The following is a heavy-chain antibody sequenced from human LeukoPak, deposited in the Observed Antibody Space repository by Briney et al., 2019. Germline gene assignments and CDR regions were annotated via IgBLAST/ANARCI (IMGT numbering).Heavy chain of an antibody. J-gene: IGHJ4*02. CDR3: ARENGDYDY. CDR2: IYYSGST. Sequence: SETLSLTCTVSGGSISSYYWSWIRQPPGKGLEWIGYIYYSGSTNYNPSLKSQVTISVDTSKNQFSLKLSSVTAADTAVYYCARENGDYDYWGQGTLVTVSS. CDR1: GGSISSYY. V-gene: IGHV4-59*12. D-gene: IGHD4-17*01.